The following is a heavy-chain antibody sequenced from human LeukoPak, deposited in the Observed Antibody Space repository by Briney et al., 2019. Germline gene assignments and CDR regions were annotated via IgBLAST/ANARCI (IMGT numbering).Heavy chain of an antibody. CDR2: IYDSGST. J-gene: IGHJ5*01. D-gene: IGHD3-10*01. CDR3: ARRPRGVIIKTWFDS. Sequence: SETLSLTCTVSGGSISFFYWSWIRQPPGKGLEWIGYIYDSGSTNYNPSLKSRVTISVDTSKNQFSLKLSSVTAADTAVYYCARRPRGVIIKTWFDSWGQGTLVTVSS. V-gene: IGHV4-59*12. CDR1: GGSISFFY.